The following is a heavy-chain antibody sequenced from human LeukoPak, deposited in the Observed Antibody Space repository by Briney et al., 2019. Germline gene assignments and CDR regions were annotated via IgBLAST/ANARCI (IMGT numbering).Heavy chain of an antibody. CDR2: IRSKAYGGST. V-gene: IGHV3-49*04. D-gene: IGHD3-22*01. CDR1: GFTFGDYV. Sequence: GGSLRLSCTASGFTFGDYVMSWVRQAPGKGLEWVGFIRSKAYGGSTKNAVSVKGRLTISRDDSRSIAYLQMNNLKTEDTAVYYCTRRYNYDSSGYYYVRDAFDIWGQGTMVTVSS. J-gene: IGHJ3*02. CDR3: TRRYNYDSSGYYYVRDAFDI.